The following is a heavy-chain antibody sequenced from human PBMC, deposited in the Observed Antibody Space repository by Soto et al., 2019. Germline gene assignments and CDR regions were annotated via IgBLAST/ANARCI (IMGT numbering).Heavy chain of an antibody. CDR2: INHSGST. CDR1: GGSFSGYY. J-gene: IGHJ4*02. V-gene: IGHV4-34*01. CDR3: ARSRPPHDY. Sequence: PSETLALTCAVYGGSFSGYYWSWIRQPPGKGLEWIGEINHSGSTNYNPSLKSRVTISVDTSKNQFSLKLSSVTAADTAVYYCARSRPPHDYWGQGTLVTGSS.